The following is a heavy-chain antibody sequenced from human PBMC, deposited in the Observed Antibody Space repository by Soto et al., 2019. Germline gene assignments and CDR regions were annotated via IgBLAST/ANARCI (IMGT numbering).Heavy chain of an antibody. J-gene: IGHJ4*02. D-gene: IGHD5-12*01. CDR2: IYYSGST. V-gene: IGHV4-28*01. CDR1: GYSISSSNW. Sequence: QVQLQESGPGLVNPSDTLSLTCAVSGYSISSSNWWGWIRQPPGKGLEWIGYIYYSGSTHYNPSLKSRDSMSVDTSKNQLSLKLSSVTAVDTAVYYCARKTDGYNPFDHWGEGTLVTVSS. CDR3: ARKTDGYNPFDH.